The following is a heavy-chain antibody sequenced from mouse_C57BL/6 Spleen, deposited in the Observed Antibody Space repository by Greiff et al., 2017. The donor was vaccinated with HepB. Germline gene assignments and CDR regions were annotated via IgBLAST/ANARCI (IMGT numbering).Heavy chain of an antibody. V-gene: IGHV5-9*01. CDR3: ARQTTGGGAMDY. J-gene: IGHJ4*01. D-gene: IGHD1-1*01. Sequence: EVKVEESGGGLVKPGGSLKLSCAASGFTFSSYTMSWVRQTPEKRLEWVATISGGGGNTYYPDSVKGRFTISSDNAKNTLYLQMSSLRSEDTALYYCARQTTGGGAMDYWGQGTSVTVSS. CDR1: GFTFSSYT. CDR2: ISGGGGNT.